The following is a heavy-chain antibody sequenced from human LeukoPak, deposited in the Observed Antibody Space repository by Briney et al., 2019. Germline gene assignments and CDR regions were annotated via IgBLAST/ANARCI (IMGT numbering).Heavy chain of an antibody. CDR1: GFTFSSYS. CDR3: ARDKARSSGWSGDWFDP. Sequence: GGSLRLSCAASGFTFSSYSMNWVRQAPGKGLEWVSSSSSSSSYISYADSVKGRFTISRDNAKNSLYLQMNSLRAEDTAVYYCARDKARSSGWSGDWFDPWGQGTLVTVSS. D-gene: IGHD6-19*01. CDR2: SSSSSSYI. J-gene: IGHJ5*02. V-gene: IGHV3-21*01.